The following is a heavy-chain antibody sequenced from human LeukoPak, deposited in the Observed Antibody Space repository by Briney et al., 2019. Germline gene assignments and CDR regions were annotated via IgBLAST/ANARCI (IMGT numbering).Heavy chain of an antibody. V-gene: IGHV3-30*03. CDR1: GFTFSSYW. D-gene: IGHD2-21*02. CDR2: ISSDERNK. Sequence: GGSLRLSCAASGFTFSSYWMSWVRQAPGKGLEWVALISSDERNKYYADSVKGRFTISRDNSKNTLYLQMNSLRTEDTAVYYCASKWYCGGDCYYQIDFWGQGTLVTVSS. J-gene: IGHJ4*02. CDR3: ASKWYCGGDCYYQIDF.